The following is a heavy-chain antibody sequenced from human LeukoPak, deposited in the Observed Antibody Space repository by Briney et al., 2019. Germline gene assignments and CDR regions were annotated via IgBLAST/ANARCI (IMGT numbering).Heavy chain of an antibody. J-gene: IGHJ5*02. CDR3: ATYYYDSSGYLT. Sequence: GGSLRLSCAASGFTFSSYAMSWVRQAPGKGLEWVSAISGSGGSTYCADSVKGRFTISRDNSKNTLYLQMNSLRAEDTAVYYCATYYYDSSGYLTWGQGTLVTVSS. CDR2: ISGSGGST. D-gene: IGHD3-22*01. CDR1: GFTFSSYA. V-gene: IGHV3-23*01.